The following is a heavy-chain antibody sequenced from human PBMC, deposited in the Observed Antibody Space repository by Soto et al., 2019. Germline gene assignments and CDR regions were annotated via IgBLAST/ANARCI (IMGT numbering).Heavy chain of an antibody. V-gene: IGHV1-8*01. CDR3: ARPLYYDSSGYDAFDI. J-gene: IGHJ3*02. D-gene: IGHD3-22*01. CDR2: MNPNSGNT. Sequence: ASVKVSCKASGYTFTSYDINWVRQATGQGLEWMGWMNPNSGNTGYAQKFQGRVTMTRNTSISTAYMELSSLRSEDTAVYYCARPLYYDSSGYDAFDIWGQGTMVTV. CDR1: GYTFTSYD.